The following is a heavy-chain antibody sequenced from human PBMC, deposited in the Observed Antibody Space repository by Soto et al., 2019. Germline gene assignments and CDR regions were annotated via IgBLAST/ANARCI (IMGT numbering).Heavy chain of an antibody. V-gene: IGHV4-30-4*01. Sequence: SETLSLTCTVSGGSISNVDYYWSWIRQSPDKGLEWIGHIYNGGTTWYNPSLTSRITISVHTSKTQFSLKLTSVTAADTAVDYCARVPDRWGQGTLVTVSS. CDR1: GGSISNVDYY. CDR2: IYNGGTT. D-gene: IGHD2-2*01. CDR3: ARVPDR. J-gene: IGHJ5*02.